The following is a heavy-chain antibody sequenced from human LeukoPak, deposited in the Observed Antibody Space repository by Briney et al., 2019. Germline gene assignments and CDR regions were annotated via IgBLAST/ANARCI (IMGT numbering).Heavy chain of an antibody. D-gene: IGHD3-3*01. CDR2: INPNSGGT. J-gene: IGHJ4*02. Sequence: ASVKVSCKASGYTFTGYYMHWVRQAPGQGLEWMGWINPNSGGTSYAQKFQGRVTMTRDTSISTAYMELSRLRSDDTAVYYCARNQYDFWSGYYTSLESDYWGQGTLVTVSS. V-gene: IGHV1-2*02. CDR3: ARNQYDFWSGYYTSLESDY. CDR1: GYTFTGYY.